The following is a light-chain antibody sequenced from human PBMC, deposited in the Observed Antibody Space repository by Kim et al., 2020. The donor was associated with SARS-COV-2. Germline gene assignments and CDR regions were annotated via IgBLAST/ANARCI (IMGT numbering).Light chain of an antibody. Sequence: CPGERATRSRRASQSVSSNLAWYQQKPGQAPRLLIYGASTRATGIPARFSGSGSGTEFTLTISSLQSEDFAVYYCQQYNNWPPLTFGGGTKVDIK. V-gene: IGKV3-15*01. J-gene: IGKJ4*01. CDR2: GAS. CDR1: QSVSSN. CDR3: QQYNNWPPLT.